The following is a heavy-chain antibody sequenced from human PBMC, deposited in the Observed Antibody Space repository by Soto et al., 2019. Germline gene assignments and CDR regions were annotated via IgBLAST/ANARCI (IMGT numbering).Heavy chain of an antibody. J-gene: IGHJ6*01. CDR3: ATDRRGSGSLEAMEV. CDR1: AYIFKSFY. CDR2: PIRNSGAS. Sequence: ASVKVSCKATAYIFKSFYIPWVRQAPVEVLEWMVCPIRNSGASMLAHKFQGRVTLTRDTSLNIVYMDIHTLTSDDSAIYYCATDRRGSGSLEAMEVWGQGTTVTSSS. V-gene: IGHV1-2*02. D-gene: IGHD3-10*01.